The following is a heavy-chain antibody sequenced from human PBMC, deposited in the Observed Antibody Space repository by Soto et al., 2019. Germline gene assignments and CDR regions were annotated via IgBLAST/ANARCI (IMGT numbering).Heavy chain of an antibody. V-gene: IGHV5-10-1*01. CDR2: IDPSDSYT. Sequence: PGESLKISCKGSGYSFTSYWIGWVRQMPGKGLEWMGRIDPSDSYTNYSPSFQGHVTISADKSISTAYLQWSSLKASDTAMYYCARRIAEYYYDSSGFSPWFDPWGQGTLVTVSS. D-gene: IGHD3-22*01. CDR3: ARRIAEYYYDSSGFSPWFDP. J-gene: IGHJ5*02. CDR1: GYSFTSYW.